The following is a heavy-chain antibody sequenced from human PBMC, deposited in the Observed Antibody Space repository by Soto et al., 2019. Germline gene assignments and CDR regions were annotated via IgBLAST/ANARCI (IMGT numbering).Heavy chain of an antibody. CDR3: ARVSGAYYDFWSGYPAGNWFDP. CDR2: IKHGGST. CDR1: GGSFSGYY. V-gene: IGHV4-34*01. D-gene: IGHD3-3*01. Sequence: SETLSLTCAVYGGSFSGYYWSWIRQPPGKGLEWIGKIKHGGSTNYNPSLKSGFTIILNTSKNHFSLKLSYVTAAETAVYYCARVSGAYYDFWSGYPAGNWFDPWGQGTLVTVS. J-gene: IGHJ5*02.